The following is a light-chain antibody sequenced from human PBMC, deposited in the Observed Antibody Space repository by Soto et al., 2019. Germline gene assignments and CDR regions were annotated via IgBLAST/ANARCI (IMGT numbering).Light chain of an antibody. Sequence: QSALTQPASVSGSPGQSITISCTGSTSDVGGYNFVSWYQQHPGKAPKLLIYDVNYRPAGVSDRFSGSRSGNTASLTISGLQSEDEADYYCSSYTDTSTFGVVFGGGTKVTVL. J-gene: IGLJ2*01. V-gene: IGLV2-14*03. CDR3: SSYTDTSTFGVV. CDR2: DVN. CDR1: TSDVGGYNF.